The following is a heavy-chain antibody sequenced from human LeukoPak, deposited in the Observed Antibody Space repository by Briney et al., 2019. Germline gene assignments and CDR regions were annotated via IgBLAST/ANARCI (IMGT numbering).Heavy chain of an antibody. D-gene: IGHD2-21*02. Sequence: GASVKASCKASGYTFTNYYMHWVRQAPGQGLEYMGIIDPSVGSTSYAQKFQGRVTMTRDTSASTVYMELSSLTSEDTAVYYCAVGLLVTRALNDAFDIWGQGTMVTVSS. CDR3: AVGLLVTRALNDAFDI. J-gene: IGHJ3*02. CDR2: IDPSVGST. CDR1: GYTFTNYY. V-gene: IGHV1-46*01.